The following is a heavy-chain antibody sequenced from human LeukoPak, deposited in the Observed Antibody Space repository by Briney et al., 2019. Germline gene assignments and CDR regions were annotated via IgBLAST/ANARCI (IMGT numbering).Heavy chain of an antibody. CDR1: GGSISSYY. V-gene: IGHV4-59*08. D-gene: IGHD5-24*01. CDR3: ARGRDGYNLGSDY. J-gene: IGHJ4*02. CDR2: IYYSGST. Sequence: SETLSLTCTVSGGSISSYYWSWIRQPPGKGLEWIGYIYYSGSTNYNPSLKSRVTISVDTSKNQFSLKLSSVTAADTAVYYCARGRDGYNLGSDYWGQGTLATVSS.